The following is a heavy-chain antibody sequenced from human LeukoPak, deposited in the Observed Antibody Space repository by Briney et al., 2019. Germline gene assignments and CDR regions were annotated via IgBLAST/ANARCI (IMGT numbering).Heavy chain of an antibody. CDR3: ARILVRGVNYYYYYMDV. Sequence: SETLSLTCTVSGYSISSGYYWGWIRQPPGKGLEWIGSIYHSGSTYYNPSLKSRVTISVDTSKNQFSLKLSSVTAADTAVYYCARILVRGVNYYYYYMDVWGKGTTVTISS. J-gene: IGHJ6*03. CDR1: GYSISSGYY. D-gene: IGHD3-10*01. V-gene: IGHV4-38-2*02. CDR2: IYHSGST.